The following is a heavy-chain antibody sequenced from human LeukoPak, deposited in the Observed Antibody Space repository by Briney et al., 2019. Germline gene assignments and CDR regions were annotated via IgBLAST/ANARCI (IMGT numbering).Heavy chain of an antibody. Sequence: GASLKVSCKALGYTLPSNIWPWGRKPPGQGLEWMGIINPSGGSTSYAQKFQGRVTMTRDTSTSTVYMELSSLRSEDTAVYYCARKMPDYSSSWYLFGTDFDYWGQGTLVTVSS. CDR2: INPSGGST. D-gene: IGHD6-13*01. CDR3: ARKMPDYSSSWYLFGTDFDY. CDR1: GYTLPSNI. V-gene: IGHV1-46*01. J-gene: IGHJ4*02.